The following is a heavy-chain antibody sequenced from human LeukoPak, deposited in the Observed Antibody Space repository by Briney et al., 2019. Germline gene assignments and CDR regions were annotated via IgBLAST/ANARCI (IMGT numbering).Heavy chain of an antibody. V-gene: IGHV4-59*01. CDR2: IYYSGRT. CDR3: ARVAVAGLDY. Sequence: PSETLSLTCTVSGGSISSYYWSWIRQPPGKGLEWIGYIYYSGRTNYNPSLKSRVTISVDTSKNQFSLKLSSVTAADTAVYYCARVAVAGLDYWGQGTLVTVSS. D-gene: IGHD6-19*01. J-gene: IGHJ4*02. CDR1: GGSISSYY.